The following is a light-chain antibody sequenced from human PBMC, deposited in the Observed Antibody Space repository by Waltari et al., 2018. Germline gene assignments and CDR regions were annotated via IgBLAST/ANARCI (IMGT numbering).Light chain of an antibody. J-gene: IGKJ1*01. CDR2: GAS. CDR1: QSVTSN. Sequence: EIVMTQSPATLSVSPGERATLSCRARQSVTSNLAWYQQKPGPAPRLLIFGASTRATDIPARFSGSGSGTEFTLTISSLQSEDFAVYYCLQYNDWPPWTFGQGTKVEIK. CDR3: LQYNDWPPWT. V-gene: IGKV3-15*01.